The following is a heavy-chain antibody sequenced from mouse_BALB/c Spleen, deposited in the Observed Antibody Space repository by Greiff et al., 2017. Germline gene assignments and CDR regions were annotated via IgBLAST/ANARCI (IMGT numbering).Heavy chain of an antibody. J-gene: IGHJ4*01. CDR3: AKHYYGSIPYAMDY. Sequence: VQLLQSGAELARPAPSVSLSCTASGFTFTDYYIHWVQQRTGQGLEWLGEIYPGSGNTYYNEKFKGMATLTADKSSSTVYMQLSSLTSEDSEVYFSAKHYYGSIPYAMDYWGQGTSVTVSS. CDR2: IYPGSGNT. D-gene: IGHD1-1*01. CDR1: GFTFTDYY. V-gene: IGHV1-77*01.